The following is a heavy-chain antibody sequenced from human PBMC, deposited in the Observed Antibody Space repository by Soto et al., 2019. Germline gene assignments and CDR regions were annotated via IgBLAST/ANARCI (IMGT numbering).Heavy chain of an antibody. CDR2: INEDGSQK. Sequence: GGSLRLSCAASEFSFRSYWMTWVRQAPGKALEWVALINEDGSQKYYVGSVKGRFIISRDNAKDSVYMQMDSLRAGETAVYFCARVGRYGWDFDHWGQGTLVPAS. D-gene: IGHD5-18*01. V-gene: IGHV3-7*01. CDR3: ARVGRYGWDFDH. CDR1: EFSFRSYW. J-gene: IGHJ4*02.